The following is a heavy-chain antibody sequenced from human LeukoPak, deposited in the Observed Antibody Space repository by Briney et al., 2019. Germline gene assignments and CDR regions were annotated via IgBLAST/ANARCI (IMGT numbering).Heavy chain of an antibody. J-gene: IGHJ4*02. CDR3: AREPAGYSSGWFDY. D-gene: IGHD6-19*01. V-gene: IGHV3-48*03. CDR2: ISSSGSTI. CDR1: GFTFSSYE. Sequence: GGSLRLSCAASGFTFSSYEMNWVRQAPGKGLEWVAYISSSGSTIYYADSVKGRFTISRDNAKNSLYLQMNSLRADDTAVYYCAREPAGYSSGWFDYWGQGTLVTVSS.